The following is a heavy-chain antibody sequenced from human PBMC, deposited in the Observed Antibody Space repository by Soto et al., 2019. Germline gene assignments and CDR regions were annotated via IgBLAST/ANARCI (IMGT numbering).Heavy chain of an antibody. J-gene: IGHJ3*02. CDR2: ISYDGSNK. CDR3: ARDRKPRDDSSGYYRPGAFDI. V-gene: IGHV3-30-3*01. D-gene: IGHD3-22*01. CDR1: GFTFSSYA. Sequence: GGSLRLSCAASGFTFSSYAMHWVRQAPGKGLEWVAVISYDGSNKYYADSVKGRFTISRDNSKNTLYLQMNSLRAEDTAVYYCARDRKPRDDSSGYYRPGAFDIWGQGTMVTVSS.